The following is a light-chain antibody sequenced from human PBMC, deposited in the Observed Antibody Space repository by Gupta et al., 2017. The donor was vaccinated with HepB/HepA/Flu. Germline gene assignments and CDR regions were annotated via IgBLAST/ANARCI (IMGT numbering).Light chain of an antibody. CDR2: KAS. Sequence: DIQMTQSPSTLSASMGDRITITCRASQSISAWLAWYQQKPGKAPNLLIYKASTLESGGTSRFSGSGSGTEFTLTISRLQPDDFATYFCQQYGGYSTFGQGTKVEIK. J-gene: IGKJ1*01. CDR3: QQYGGYST. CDR1: QSISAW. V-gene: IGKV1-5*03.